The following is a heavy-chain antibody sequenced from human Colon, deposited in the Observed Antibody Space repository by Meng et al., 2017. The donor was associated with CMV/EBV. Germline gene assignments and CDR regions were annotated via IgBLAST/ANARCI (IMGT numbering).Heavy chain of an antibody. D-gene: IGHD1-26*01. Sequence: GGSLRLSCIVSGGSVNSADYYWSWIRQPPGKGLEWVSGISGSGGSTNYADSVKGRFTISRDNSKNTLYLQMNSLRAEDTAVYYCARQSGSYKNDYWGQGTLVTVSS. CDR1: GGSVNSADYY. J-gene: IGHJ4*02. CDR2: ISGSGGST. V-gene: IGHV3-23*01. CDR3: ARQSGSYKNDY.